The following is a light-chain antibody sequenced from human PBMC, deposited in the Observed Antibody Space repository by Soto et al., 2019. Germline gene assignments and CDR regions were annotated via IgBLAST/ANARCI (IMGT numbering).Light chain of an antibody. J-gene: IGKJ2*01. V-gene: IGKV1-5*01. CDR3: QDYKTYA. CDR2: DAS. CDR1: QSITDW. Sequence: DIQMTQSPSTLSASVGDRVTITCRASQSITDWLAWYQQKPGQAPEVLISDASTLAPGVPSRFSGGGSGTEFTLTISSLQTDDFATYLCQDYKTYAFGPGTRVDIK.